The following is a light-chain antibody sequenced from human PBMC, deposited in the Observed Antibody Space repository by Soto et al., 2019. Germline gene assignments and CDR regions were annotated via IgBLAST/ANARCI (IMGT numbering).Light chain of an antibody. V-gene: IGKV1-5*01. CDR1: QSISSW. J-gene: IGKJ2*01. CDR2: DAS. CDR3: QQYESYAT. Sequence: DIQMTQSPSTLSASVGDRVTITCRASQSISSWLAWYQQKPGKAPKVLIYDASTLESWVPSRFSGSGSGTEFTLTISVLQPDDFATYYCQQYESYATFGQGTKLEIK.